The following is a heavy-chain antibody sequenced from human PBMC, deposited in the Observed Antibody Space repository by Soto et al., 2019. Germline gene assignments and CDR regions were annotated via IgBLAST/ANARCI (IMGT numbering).Heavy chain of an antibody. CDR1: GGSFSGYY. Sequence: QVQLQQWGAGLLKPSETLSLTCAVYGGSFSGYYWSWIRQPPGKGLEWIGEINHSGSTNYNPSLKSRVTISVDTSKNQFSLKLSSVTAADTAVYYCARGEQWLFVFDPWGQGTLVTVSS. D-gene: IGHD6-19*01. J-gene: IGHJ5*02. CDR2: INHSGST. V-gene: IGHV4-34*01. CDR3: ARGEQWLFVFDP.